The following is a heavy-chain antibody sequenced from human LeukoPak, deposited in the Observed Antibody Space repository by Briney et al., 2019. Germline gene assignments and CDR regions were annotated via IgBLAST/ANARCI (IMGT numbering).Heavy chain of an antibody. V-gene: IGHV3-53*01. J-gene: IGHJ4*02. D-gene: IGHD1-7*01. CDR1: GFTVSSNY. CDR2: IYSGGST. Sequence: GGSLRLSCAASGFTVSSNYMSWVRQAPGKGLEWVSVIYSGGSTYYADSVKGRSTISRDNSKNTVYLQMNNLRADDTALYFCAKAADTNYFRYGDYWGQGTLVTVSS. CDR3: AKAADTNYFRYGDY.